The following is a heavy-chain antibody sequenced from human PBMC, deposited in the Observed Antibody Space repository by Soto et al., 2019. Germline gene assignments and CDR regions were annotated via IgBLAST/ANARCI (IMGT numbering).Heavy chain of an antibody. J-gene: IGHJ4*02. CDR3: ARGFWYNSGWDHDY. V-gene: IGHV3-33*01. D-gene: IGHD6-19*01. Sequence: SLRLSCAASGFTFSYYGMHWVRQAPGKGPEWVAVIWYDGSNKYYADSVKGRFTISRDNSENTLYLHMNSLRAEDTVVYYCARGFWYNSGWDHDYWGQGALVTVSS. CDR1: GFTFSYYG. CDR2: IWYDGSNK.